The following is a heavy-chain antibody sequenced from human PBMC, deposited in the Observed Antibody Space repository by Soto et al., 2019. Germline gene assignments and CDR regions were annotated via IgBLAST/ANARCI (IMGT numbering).Heavy chain of an antibody. J-gene: IGHJ6*02. CDR2: IWYDGSNK. D-gene: IGHD4-4*01. CDR3: ARDYSNYPAYYYYGMDV. CDR1: GFTFSSYG. V-gene: IGHV3-33*01. Sequence: QVQLVESGGGVVQPGRSLRPSCAASGFTFSSYGMHWVRQAPGKGLEWVAVIWYDGSNKYYADSVKGRFTISRDNSKNTLYLQMNSLRAEDTAVYYCARDYSNYPAYYYYGMDVWGQGTTVTVSS.